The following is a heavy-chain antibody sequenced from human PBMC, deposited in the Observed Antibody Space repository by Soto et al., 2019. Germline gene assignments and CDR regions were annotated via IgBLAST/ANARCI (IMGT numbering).Heavy chain of an antibody. Sequence: PSETLSLTCAVSGGSISSSSYYWGWIRQPPGKGLEWIGSIYYSGNTYYNPSLKSRVTISVDTAKNQFSLKLSSVTAADTAVYYCARQYYFGSGSYPLNDYWGQGTLVTVSS. J-gene: IGHJ4*02. CDR3: ARQYYFGSGSYPLNDY. D-gene: IGHD3-10*01. CDR2: IYYSGNT. V-gene: IGHV4-39*01. CDR1: GGSISSSSYY.